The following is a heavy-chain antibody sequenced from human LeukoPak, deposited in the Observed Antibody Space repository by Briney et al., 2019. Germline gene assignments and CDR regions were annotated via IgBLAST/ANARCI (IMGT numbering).Heavy chain of an antibody. D-gene: IGHD3-3*01. V-gene: IGHV4-34*01. Sequence: SSETLSLTCGVYGGSFSVYYWSWLRQPPGKGLEWIGEISHRGGTNYSPSLKSRVTISLDTSKNQFSLKLSSVTAADTAVYYCATDYDFWSGSPSWGQGTLVTVSS. CDR3: ATDYDFWSGSPS. CDR2: ISHRGGT. J-gene: IGHJ5*02. CDR1: GGSFSVYY.